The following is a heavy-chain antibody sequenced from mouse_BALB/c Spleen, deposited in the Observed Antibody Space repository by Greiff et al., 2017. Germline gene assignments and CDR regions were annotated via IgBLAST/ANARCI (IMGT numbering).Heavy chain of an antibody. V-gene: IGHV5-6-5*01. Sequence: EVKVVESGGGLVKPGGSLKLSCAASGFTFSSYAMSWVRQTPEKRLEWVASISSGGSTYYPDSVKGRFTISRDNARNILYLQMSSLRSEDTAMYYCARGEVRYDNYYAMDYWGQGTSVTVSS. CDR1: GFTFSSYA. CDR3: ARGEVRYDNYYAMDY. CDR2: ISSGGST. J-gene: IGHJ4*01. D-gene: IGHD2-14*01.